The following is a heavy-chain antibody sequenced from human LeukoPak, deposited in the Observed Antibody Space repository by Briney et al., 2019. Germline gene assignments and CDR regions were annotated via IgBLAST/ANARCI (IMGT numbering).Heavy chain of an antibody. D-gene: IGHD4-17*01. Sequence: PSETLSLTCDVSGGSISSTYWWTWVRQSPGKGLAWIGEIYHSGITNYNPSLKSRVTMSVDKSKNQFSLKLSSVTAADTAVYYCARFGPSYSYYGDYAAYWGQGTLVTVSS. J-gene: IGHJ4*02. CDR2: IYHSGIT. V-gene: IGHV4-4*02. CDR1: GGSISSTYW. CDR3: ARFGPSYSYYGDYAAY.